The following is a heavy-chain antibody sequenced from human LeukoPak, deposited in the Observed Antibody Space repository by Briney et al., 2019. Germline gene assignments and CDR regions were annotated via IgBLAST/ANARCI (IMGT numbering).Heavy chain of an antibody. CDR3: TREIERAVAGRRDY. D-gene: IGHD6-19*01. Sequence: ASVKVSCKASGYTFTSYGISWVRQAPGQGLEWMGWISAYNGNTNYAQRLQGRVTMTTDTSTSTAYMELRSLRSDDTAVYYCTREIERAVAGRRDYWGQGTLVTVSS. CDR1: GYTFTSYG. CDR2: ISAYNGNT. V-gene: IGHV1-18*01. J-gene: IGHJ4*02.